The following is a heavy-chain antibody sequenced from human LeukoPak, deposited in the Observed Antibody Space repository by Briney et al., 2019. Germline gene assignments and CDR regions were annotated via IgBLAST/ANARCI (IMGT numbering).Heavy chain of an antibody. CDR3: ARGAGYCSGGSCYLYDY. V-gene: IGHV1-69*04. Sequence: ASVKVSCKSSGCTFSSYAISWVRQAPGQGLEWMGRIIPILGIANYAQKFQGRVTITADKSTRTAYLELSSLRSEDTAVYYCARGAGYCSGGSCYLYDYWGQGTLVTVSP. D-gene: IGHD2-15*01. CDR1: GCTFSSYA. CDR2: IIPILGIA. J-gene: IGHJ4*02.